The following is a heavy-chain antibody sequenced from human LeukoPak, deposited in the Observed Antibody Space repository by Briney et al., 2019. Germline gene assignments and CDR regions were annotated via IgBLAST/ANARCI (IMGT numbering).Heavy chain of an antibody. D-gene: IGHD3-10*01. CDR2: IIPIFGTA. V-gene: IGHV1-69*13. Sequence: ASVKVSCKASGGTFSSYAISWVRQAPGQGLEWMGGIIPIFGTANYAQKFQGRVTITADESTRTAYMELSSLRSEDTAVYYCARGLTYYYGSGSSSFDYWGQGTLVTVSS. CDR3: ARGLTYYYGSGSSSFDY. CDR1: GGTFSSYA. J-gene: IGHJ4*02.